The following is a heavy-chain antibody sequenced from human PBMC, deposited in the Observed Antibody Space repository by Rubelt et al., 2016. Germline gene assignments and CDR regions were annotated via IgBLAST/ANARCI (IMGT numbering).Heavy chain of an antibody. V-gene: IGHV1-69*01. CDR2: IIPIFGTA. CDR1: GGTFRSYA. D-gene: IGHD6-13*01. J-gene: IGHJ4*02. CDR3: ARRQQLGPFDY. Sequence: QVQLVQSGAEVKKPGSSVMVSCKASGGTFRSYAISWVRQAPGQGLEWMGGIIPIFGTATYAQKFQGRVTILADESTSTSYMELSSRRSEDTAVYYWARRQQLGPFDYWGQGTLVTVSS.